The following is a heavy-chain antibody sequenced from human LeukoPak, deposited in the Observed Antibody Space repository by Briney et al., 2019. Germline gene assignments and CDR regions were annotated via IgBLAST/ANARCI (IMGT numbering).Heavy chain of an antibody. CDR3: ARTKYDFWSGYQYYFDY. D-gene: IGHD3-3*01. J-gene: IGHJ4*02. CDR2: INHSGST. CDR1: GGSFSGYC. V-gene: IGHV4-34*01. Sequence: SETLSLTCAVYGGSFSGYCWSWIRQAPGKGLEWIGEINHSGSTNYNPSLKSRVTISVDTSKNQFSLKLSSVTAADTAVYYCARTKYDFWSGYQYYFDYWGQGTLVTVSS.